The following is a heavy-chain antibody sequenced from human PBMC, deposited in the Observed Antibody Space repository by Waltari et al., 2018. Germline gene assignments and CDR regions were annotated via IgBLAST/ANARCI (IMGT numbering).Heavy chain of an antibody. CDR2: ISSSGSTI. V-gene: IGHV3-48*03. D-gene: IGHD1-26*01. CDR3: ARGQSSNYYYYYYMDV. CDR1: GFTFSSYE. J-gene: IGHJ6*03. Sequence: EVQMVESGGGLVQPGGSLRLSCAASGFTFSSYEMNWVRQAPGKGLEWVSYISSSGSTIYYADSVKGRFTISRDNAKNSLYLQMNSLRAEDTAVYYCARGQSSNYYYYYYMDVWGKGTTVTVSS.